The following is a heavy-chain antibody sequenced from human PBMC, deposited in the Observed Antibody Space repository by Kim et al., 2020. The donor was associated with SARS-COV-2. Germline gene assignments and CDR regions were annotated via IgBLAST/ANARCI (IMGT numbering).Heavy chain of an antibody. CDR3: AKDRAGEYQLLSGGSPH. CDR2: ISGSGGST. J-gene: IGHJ1*01. D-gene: IGHD2-2*01. Sequence: GGSLRLSCAASGFTFSSYAMSWVRQAPGKGLEWVSAISGSGGSTYYADSVKGRFTISRDNSKNTLYLQMNSLRAEDTAVYYCAKDRAGEYQLLSGGSPHWGQGTLVTVSS. CDR1: GFTFSSYA. V-gene: IGHV3-23*01.